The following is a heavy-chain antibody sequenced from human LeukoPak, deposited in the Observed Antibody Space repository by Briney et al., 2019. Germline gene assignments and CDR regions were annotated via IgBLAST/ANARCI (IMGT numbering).Heavy chain of an antibody. CDR3: ARETYSSGWYGRVFDY. D-gene: IGHD6-19*01. V-gene: IGHV4-30-2*01. Sequence: SETLSLTCTVSGGSISSGGYYWSWIRQPPGKGLEWIGYIYHSGSTYYNPSLKSRVTISVDRSKNQFSLKLSSVTAADTAVYYCARETYSSGWYGRVFDYWGQGTLVTVSS. CDR2: IYHSGST. J-gene: IGHJ4*02. CDR1: GGSISSGGYY.